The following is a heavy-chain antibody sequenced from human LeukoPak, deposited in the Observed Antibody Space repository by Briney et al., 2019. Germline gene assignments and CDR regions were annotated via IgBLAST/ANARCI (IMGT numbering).Heavy chain of an antibody. V-gene: IGHV3-64*01. Sequence: GGSLRLSCAASGFTFRSYGMHWVRQAPGKGLEYVAAISSNGGSTDYANSVKGRFTISRDNSKKTLYLQMTSLRAADIAVYYCARSSSSYDYDYWGQGTLVTVSS. CDR2: ISSNGGST. D-gene: IGHD6-6*01. J-gene: IGHJ4*02. CDR1: GFTFRSYG. CDR3: ARSSSSYDYDY.